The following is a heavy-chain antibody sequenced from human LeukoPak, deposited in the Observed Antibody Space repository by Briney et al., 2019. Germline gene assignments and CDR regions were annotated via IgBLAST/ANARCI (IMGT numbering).Heavy chain of an antibody. CDR3: ARISSGYDFWSGYDSLPY. V-gene: IGHV4-39*01. Sequence: SETLSLTCTVSGGSISSSSYYWGWIRQPPGKGLEWIGSIYYSGSTYYNPSLKSRVTISVDTSKNQFSLKLSSVTAADTAVYYCARISSGYDFWSGYDSLPYWGQGTLVTVSS. CDR1: GGSISSSSYY. D-gene: IGHD3-3*01. CDR2: IYYSGST. J-gene: IGHJ4*02.